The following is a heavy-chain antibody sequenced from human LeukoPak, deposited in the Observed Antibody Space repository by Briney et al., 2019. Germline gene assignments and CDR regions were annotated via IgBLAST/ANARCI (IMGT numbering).Heavy chain of an antibody. Sequence: SQTLSLTCTVSGGSISSGSYYWSWIRQTAGKGLEWIGRIYTSGSTNYNPSLKSRVTISVDTSKNQFSLKLSSVTAADTAVYYCARGRGSCSSTSCYIWFDPWGQGTLVTVSS. J-gene: IGHJ5*02. V-gene: IGHV4-61*02. D-gene: IGHD2-2*02. CDR2: IYTSGST. CDR1: GGSISSGSYY. CDR3: ARGRGSCSSTSCYIWFDP.